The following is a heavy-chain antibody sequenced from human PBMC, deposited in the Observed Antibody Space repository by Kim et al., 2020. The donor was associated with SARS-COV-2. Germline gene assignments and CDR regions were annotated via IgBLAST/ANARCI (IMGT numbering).Heavy chain of an antibody. J-gene: IGHJ4*02. D-gene: IGHD3-9*01. Sequence: SETLSLTCTVSGGSISSSSYYWGWIRQPPGKGLEWIGSIYYSGSTYYNPSLKSRVTISVDTSKNQFSLKLSSVTAADTAVYYCASGGFDWFLYWGQGTLVTVSS. V-gene: IGHV4-39*01. CDR2: IYYSGST. CDR1: GGSISSSSYY. CDR3: ASGGFDWFLY.